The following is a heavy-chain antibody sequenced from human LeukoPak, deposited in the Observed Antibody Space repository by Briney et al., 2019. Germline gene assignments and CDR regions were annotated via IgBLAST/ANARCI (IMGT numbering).Heavy chain of an antibody. D-gene: IGHD3-16*01. CDR1: GYTFTRYG. Sequence: ASVKVSCKASGYTFTRYGVGWVRQAPGQGLEWMGWISAYNGKTNSAQKFQDRITLTTDSSTSTAYMELRSLRSDDTAVYYCARGNWDFDNWGQGTLVTVSS. J-gene: IGHJ4*02. V-gene: IGHV1-18*01. CDR3: ARGNWDFDN. CDR2: ISAYNGKT.